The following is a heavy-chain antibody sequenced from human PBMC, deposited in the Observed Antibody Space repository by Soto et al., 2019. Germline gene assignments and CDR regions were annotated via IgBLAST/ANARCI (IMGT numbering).Heavy chain of an antibody. D-gene: IGHD3-10*01. Sequence: QLRLQESGPGLVKPSETLSLTCTVSGGSISSSSYYWGWIRQPPGKGLEWIGSIYYSGSTYYNPSLKSRVTISVDTSKNQFSLKLSSVTAADTAVYYCARHDFYGSGSSRTFFDYWGQGTLVTVPS. V-gene: IGHV4-39*01. CDR1: GGSISSSSYY. CDR2: IYYSGST. J-gene: IGHJ4*02. CDR3: ARHDFYGSGSSRTFFDY.